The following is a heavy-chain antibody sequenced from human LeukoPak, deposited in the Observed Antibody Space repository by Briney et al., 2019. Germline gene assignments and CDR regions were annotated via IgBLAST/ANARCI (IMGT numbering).Heavy chain of an antibody. CDR1: GYSISSGYY. D-gene: IGHD3-10*01. CDR3: ASGRFGELFLGYFDY. J-gene: IGHJ4*02. V-gene: IGHV4-38-2*02. CDR2: IYHSGST. Sequence: SETLSLTCTVSGYSISSGYYWGWIRQPPGKGLEWIGSIYHSGSTYYNPSLKSRVTISVDTSKNQFSLKLSSVTAADTAVYYCASGRFGELFLGYFDYWGQGTLVTVSS.